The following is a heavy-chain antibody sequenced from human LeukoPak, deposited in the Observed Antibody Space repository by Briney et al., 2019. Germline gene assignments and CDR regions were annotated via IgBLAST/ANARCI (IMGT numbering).Heavy chain of an antibody. CDR3: AKLLRGVVVPYFDS. V-gene: IGHV3-23*01. J-gene: IGHJ4*02. Sequence: GGSLRLSCAASGFTFSSSAMSWVRQAPGKGLEWVSAISGNGDRTHYAASVKGRFTVSRDTSTNTLFLQLNSLRAEDTAIYYCAKLLRGVVVPYFDSWGQGTLVTVSS. CDR1: GFTFSSSA. D-gene: IGHD3-10*01. CDR2: ISGNGDRT.